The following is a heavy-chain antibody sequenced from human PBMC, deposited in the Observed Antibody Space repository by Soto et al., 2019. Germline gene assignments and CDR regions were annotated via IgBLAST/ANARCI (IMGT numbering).Heavy chain of an antibody. CDR2: INHSGST. J-gene: IGHJ6*02. D-gene: IGHD1-26*01. Sequence: SETLSLTCAVYGGSFSGYYLSWIRPPPGKGLEWIGEINHSGSTNYNPSLKSRVTISVDTSKNQFSLKLSSVTAAHTAVYYCARLHSGSYTYYYYYGMDVWGQGTTVTVSS. V-gene: IGHV4-34*01. CDR1: GGSFSGYY. CDR3: ARLHSGSYTYYYYYGMDV.